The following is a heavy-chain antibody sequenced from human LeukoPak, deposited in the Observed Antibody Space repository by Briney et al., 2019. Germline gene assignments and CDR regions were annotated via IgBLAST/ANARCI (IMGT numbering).Heavy chain of an antibody. CDR1: GFTFSSYA. D-gene: IGHD3-3*01. CDR2: ISSNGGST. J-gene: IGHJ6*03. CDR3: ARVSVPTFRPFLEWSPYYYYYYMDV. V-gene: IGHV3-64*01. Sequence: PGGSLRLSCAASGFTFSSYAMHWVRQAPGKGLEYVSAISSNGGSTYYANSVKGRFTISRDNSKNTLYLQMGSLRAEDMAVYYCARVSVPTFRPFLEWSPYYYYYYMDVWGKGTTVTVSS.